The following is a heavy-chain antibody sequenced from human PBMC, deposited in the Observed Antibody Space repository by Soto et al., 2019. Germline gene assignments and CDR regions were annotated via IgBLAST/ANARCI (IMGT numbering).Heavy chain of an antibody. CDR3: VSDRGYGHASVPYS. D-gene: IGHD5-18*01. CDR1: GFTFTSYG. J-gene: IGHJ4*02. CDR2: ISYDGGLQ. V-gene: IGHV3-30*03. Sequence: QAHLVESGGGVAQPGRSLRLSCAASGFTFTSYGMHWVRQAPGTRLEWVAVISYDGGLQHYADSVKGRFTISRDNSKNMVLLQMNSLRAEDTAVYYCVSDRGYGHASVPYSWGQGTLVSVSS.